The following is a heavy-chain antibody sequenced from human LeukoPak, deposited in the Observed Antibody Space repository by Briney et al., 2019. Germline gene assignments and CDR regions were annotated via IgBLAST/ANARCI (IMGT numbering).Heavy chain of an antibody. CDR3: ANTDSSSWYFFDY. V-gene: IGHV3-23*01. J-gene: IGHJ4*02. CDR1: GFTFGTYD. CDR2: ISGSGGGT. Sequence: GGSLRLSCAASGFTFGTYDMSWVRRAPGKGLEWVSGISGSGGGTFYADSVKGRFTISRDISKSTLYLQMNSLRAEDTAVYYCANTDSSSWYFFDYWGQGTLVTVSS. D-gene: IGHD6-13*01.